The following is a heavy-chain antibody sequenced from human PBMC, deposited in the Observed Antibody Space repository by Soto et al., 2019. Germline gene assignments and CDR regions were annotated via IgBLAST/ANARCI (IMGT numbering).Heavy chain of an antibody. J-gene: IGHJ6*02. CDR3: AKDVVVGATTGLGDYYYYYGMDV. Sequence: GGSLRLSWAASGFTFSSYGMHWVRQAPGKGLEWVAVISYDGSNKYYADSVKGRFTISRDNSKNTLYLQMNSLRAEDTAVYYCAKDVVVGATTGLGDYYYYYGMDVWGQGTTVTVSS. V-gene: IGHV3-30*18. CDR2: ISYDGSNK. CDR1: GFTFSSYG. D-gene: IGHD1-26*01.